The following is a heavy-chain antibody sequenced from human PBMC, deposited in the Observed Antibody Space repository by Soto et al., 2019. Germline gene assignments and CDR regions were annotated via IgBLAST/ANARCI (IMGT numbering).Heavy chain of an antibody. J-gene: IGHJ4*02. D-gene: IGHD1-7*01. CDR3: AKEELELLFIGIDY. Sequence: GGSLRLSCAASGFTFSSYAMHWVRQAPGKGLEWVAVISYDGSNKYYADSVRGRFTISRDNSKNTLYLQMNSLRAEDTAVYYCAKEELELLFIGIDYWGQGTLVTVSS. V-gene: IGHV3-30-3*02. CDR2: ISYDGSNK. CDR1: GFTFSSYA.